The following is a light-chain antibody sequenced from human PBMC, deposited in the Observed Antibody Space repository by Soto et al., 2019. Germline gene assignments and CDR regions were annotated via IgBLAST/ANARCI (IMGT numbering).Light chain of an antibody. CDR2: DVN. V-gene: IGLV2-14*03. J-gene: IGLJ1*01. CDR1: SSDIGAYNY. Sequence: QSALTQPASVSGSPGQSIAISCTGTSSDIGAYNYVSWYQQHPGKAPKLLIYDVNIRPSGISGRFSGSKSGNTASLTISGLQAEDEADYYCCSFTISSSFVFGTGTKLTVL. CDR3: CSFTISSSFV.